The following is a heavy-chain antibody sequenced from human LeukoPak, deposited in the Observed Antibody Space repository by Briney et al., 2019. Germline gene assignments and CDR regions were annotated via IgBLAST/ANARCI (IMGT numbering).Heavy chain of an antibody. V-gene: IGHV3-9*01. J-gene: IGHJ4*02. CDR1: GFTFDDYA. D-gene: IGHD6-19*01. CDR2: ISWNSGSI. Sequence: GRSLRLSCAASGFTFDDYAMHWVRQAPGKGLEWVSGISWNSGSIGYADSVKGRFTISRDNSKNTLYLQMNSLRAEDTAVYYCAKDAFFGGWAYFDYWGQGTLVTVSS. CDR3: AKDAFFGGWAYFDY.